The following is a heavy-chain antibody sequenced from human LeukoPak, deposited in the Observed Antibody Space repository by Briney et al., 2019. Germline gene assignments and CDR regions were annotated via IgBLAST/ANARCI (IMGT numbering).Heavy chain of an antibody. CDR2: IIPILGIA. CDR3: ARDGTVTTLNFDY. J-gene: IGHJ4*02. D-gene: IGHD4-17*01. V-gene: IGHV1-69*04. CDR1: GGTFSIYA. Sequence: SVKVSFKASGGTFSIYAISWVRQAPGQGLEWMGRIIPILGIANYAQKFQGRVTITADKSTSTAYMELSSLRSEDTAVYYCARDGTVTTLNFDYWGQGTLVTVSS.